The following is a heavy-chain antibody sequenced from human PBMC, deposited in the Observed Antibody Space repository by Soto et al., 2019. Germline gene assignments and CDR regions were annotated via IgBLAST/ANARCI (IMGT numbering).Heavy chain of an antibody. J-gene: IGHJ6*03. CDR1: GFTFSSYC. CDR2: IKQDGSER. V-gene: IGHV3-7*04. D-gene: IGHD1-7*01. Sequence: EVQLVESGGGLVQPGGSLRLSCEASGFTFSSYCMTWVRQAPGKGLEWVAHIKQDGSERYYVDSVKGRFTISRDNAKNSLYLQMNSLRAEDMAVYYCARVPSTRDIWSYGVGGRYYYYYMDVWGKGTTVTVSS. CDR3: ARVPSTRDIWSYGVGGRYYYYYMDV.